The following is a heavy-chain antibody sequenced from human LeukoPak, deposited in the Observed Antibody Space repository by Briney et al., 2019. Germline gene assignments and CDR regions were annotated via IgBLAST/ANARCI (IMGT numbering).Heavy chain of an antibody. CDR3: AREMVRGILRPY. Sequence: PSETLSLTRTVSGGSLSSGSYYWPWLRQPAGKGLEWIGRIYTGGSSNYNPSLKSRVTISVDTSKNQFPLKLSSVTAADTAVYYCAREMVRGILRPYWGQGTLVTVSS. J-gene: IGHJ4*02. CDR1: GGSLSSGSYY. D-gene: IGHD3-10*01. V-gene: IGHV4-61*02. CDR2: IYTGGSS.